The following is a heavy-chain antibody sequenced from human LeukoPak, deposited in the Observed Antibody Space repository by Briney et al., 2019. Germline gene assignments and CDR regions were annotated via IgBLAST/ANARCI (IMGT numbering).Heavy chain of an antibody. Sequence: PGGSLRLSCAASGFTFSSYEMNWVRQAPGKGLEWVSYISSSGSTIYYADSVKGRFTISRDNAKNSLYLQMNSLRAEDAAVYYCARDDSSGSIGDYWGQGTLVTVSS. CDR1: GFTFSSYE. CDR2: ISSSGSTI. V-gene: IGHV3-48*03. J-gene: IGHJ4*02. CDR3: ARDDSSGSIGDY. D-gene: IGHD3-22*01.